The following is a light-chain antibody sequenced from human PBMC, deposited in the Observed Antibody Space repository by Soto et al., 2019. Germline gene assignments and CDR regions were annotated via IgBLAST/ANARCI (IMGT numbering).Light chain of an antibody. Sequence: EIVMTQSPATLSVSPGERATLSCRASQSVSSNLAWYQQKPGQAPRLVIYAASTRATGIPDRFSGSVSGTEFTLTISSLQSEDIATYYCQQYDNLPLTFAGGTKVDIK. CDR2: AAS. J-gene: IGKJ4*01. V-gene: IGKV3-15*01. CDR3: QQYDNLPLT. CDR1: QSVSSN.